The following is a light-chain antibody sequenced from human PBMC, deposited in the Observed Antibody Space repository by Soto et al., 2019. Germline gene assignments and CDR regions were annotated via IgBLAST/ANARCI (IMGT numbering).Light chain of an antibody. CDR1: QSISNW. V-gene: IGKV1-5*01. Sequence: DIQMTQSPSTLSASVGDRVTITCRASQSISNWLAWYQQKPGKAPKLLIYDASSLESGVPSRFSGSESGTAFTLTISSLQPDDLATYYCQQYYSYWTFGQGTKVEIK. CDR3: QQYYSYWT. CDR2: DAS. J-gene: IGKJ1*01.